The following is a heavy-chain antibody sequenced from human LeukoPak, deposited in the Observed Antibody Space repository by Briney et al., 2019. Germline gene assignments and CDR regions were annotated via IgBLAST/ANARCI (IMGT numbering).Heavy chain of an antibody. J-gene: IGHJ3*02. CDR1: GFTFSNYS. V-gene: IGHV3-21*01. CDR2: ISSSSSYI. D-gene: IGHD2-15*01. Sequence: GGSLRLSCAASGFTFSNYSMNWVRQAPGKGLEWVSSISSSSSYIYYADSVKGRFTISRDNAKNSLYLQMNSLRAEDTAVYYCARDGICSGGSCYFLDAFDIWGQGTMVTVSS. CDR3: ARDGICSGGSCYFLDAFDI.